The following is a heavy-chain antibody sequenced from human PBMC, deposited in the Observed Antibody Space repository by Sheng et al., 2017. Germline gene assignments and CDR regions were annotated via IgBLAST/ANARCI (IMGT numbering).Heavy chain of an antibody. V-gene: IGHV3-23*04. CDR3: FFPTYYDFWSGYLPSVY. CDR2: ISGSGGST. Sequence: EVQLVESGGGLVQPGGTLRLSCAASGFTFSSYGMSWVRQAPGKGLEWVSAISGSGGSTYYADSVKGRFTISRDNSKNTLYLQMNSLRAEDTAVYYCFFPTYYDFWSGYLPSVYWGQGTLVTVSS. CDR1: GFTFSSYG. J-gene: IGHJ4*02. D-gene: IGHD3-3*01.